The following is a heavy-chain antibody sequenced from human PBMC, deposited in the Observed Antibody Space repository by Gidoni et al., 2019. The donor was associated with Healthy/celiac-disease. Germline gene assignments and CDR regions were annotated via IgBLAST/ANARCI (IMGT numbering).Heavy chain of an antibody. CDR2: IYHSGRT. CDR1: GYSISSGYY. CDR3: ARAPWLEDNWFDP. Sequence: QVQLQESGPGLVKPSETLSLTCAFSGYSISSGYYWGWIRPPPGKGLEWIGSIYHSGRTYYNPSLKSGVTISVDTSKNQFSLKLSSVTAADTAVYYCARAPWLEDNWFDPWGQGTLVTVSS. D-gene: IGHD6-19*01. J-gene: IGHJ5*02. V-gene: IGHV4-38-2*01.